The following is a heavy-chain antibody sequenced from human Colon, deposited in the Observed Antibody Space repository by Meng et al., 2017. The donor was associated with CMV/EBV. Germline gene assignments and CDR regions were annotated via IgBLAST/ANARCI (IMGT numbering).Heavy chain of an antibody. D-gene: IGHD1-1*01. J-gene: IGHJ4*02. CDR3: ARDKPSGGAGTFDY. CDR2: ISSSSSYI. V-gene: IGHV3-21*01. Sequence: ESLKISCAASGFTFSSYSMNWVRQAPGKGLEWVSSISSSSSYIYYADSVKGRFTISRDNAKNSLYLQMNSLRAEDTAVYYCARDKPSGGAGTFDYWGQGTLVTVSS. CDR1: GFTFSSYS.